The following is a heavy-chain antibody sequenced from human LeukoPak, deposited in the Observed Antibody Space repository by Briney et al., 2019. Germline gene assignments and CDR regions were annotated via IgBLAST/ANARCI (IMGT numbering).Heavy chain of an antibody. CDR2: LNPNSGGT. D-gene: IGHD6-13*01. CDR1: GYTFTSYY. Sequence: ASVKVSCKASGYTFTSYYMHWVRQAPGQGLEWMGWLNPNSGGTNYAQKFQGRVTMTRDTSISTAYMELSRLRSDDTAVYYCARSLRGYSSSWYAGGVRYWGQGTLVTVSS. CDR3: ARSLRGYSSSWYAGGVRY. J-gene: IGHJ4*02. V-gene: IGHV1-2*02.